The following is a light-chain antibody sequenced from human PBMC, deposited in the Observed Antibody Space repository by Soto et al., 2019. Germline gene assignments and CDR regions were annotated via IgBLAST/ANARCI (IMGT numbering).Light chain of an antibody. Sequence: QPVLTQSSSASASLGSSVKLTCTLSSGHSTYIIAWHQQQPGKAPRYLMKLEGSGSYNKGSGIPDRFSGSSSGADRYLTITNLQFENEADYYCETWDTNVVVFGGGTKRTVL. CDR3: ETWDTNVVV. CDR1: SGHSTYI. V-gene: IGLV4-60*02. CDR2: LEGSGSY. J-gene: IGLJ2*01.